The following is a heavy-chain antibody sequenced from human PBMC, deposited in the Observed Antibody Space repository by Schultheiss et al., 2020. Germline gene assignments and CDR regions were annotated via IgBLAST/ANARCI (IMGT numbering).Heavy chain of an antibody. V-gene: IGHV4-59*01. CDR2: IYYSGST. J-gene: IGHJ5*02. Sequence: SETLSLTCAVYGGSFSGYYWSWIRQPAGKGLEWIGYIYYSGSTNYNPSLKSRVTISVDTSKNQFSLKLSSVTAADTAVYYCARAIVNYDFWSGYRSNWFDPWGQGTLVNVSS. CDR3: ARAIVNYDFWSGYRSNWFDP. D-gene: IGHD3-3*01. CDR1: GGSFSGYY.